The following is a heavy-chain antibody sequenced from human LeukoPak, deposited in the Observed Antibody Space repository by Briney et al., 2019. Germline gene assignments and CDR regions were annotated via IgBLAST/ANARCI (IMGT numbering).Heavy chain of an antibody. Sequence: ASVKVSCKASGYTFTGYYMHWVRQAPGQRLEWMGWINAGNGNTKYSQEFQGRVTITRDTSASTAYMELSSLRSEDMAVYYCARVTDGDYYFDYWGQGTLVTVSS. J-gene: IGHJ4*02. CDR1: GYTFTGYY. D-gene: IGHD4-17*01. CDR2: INAGNGNT. V-gene: IGHV1-3*03. CDR3: ARVTDGDYYFDY.